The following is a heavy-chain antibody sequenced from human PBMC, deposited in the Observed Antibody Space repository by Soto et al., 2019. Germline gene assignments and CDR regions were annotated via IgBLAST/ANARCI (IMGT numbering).Heavy chain of an antibody. J-gene: IGHJ3*02. D-gene: IGHD5-12*01. V-gene: IGHV3-23*01. CDR1: GFTYSSHG. CDR2: LSRGGGRT. CDR3: ARYSKYRPDGFDI. Sequence: EAQLLESGGELIQPGGSLRLSCAASGFTYSSHGMSWVRQAPGKGLEWIAGLSRGGGRTYYADSVKGRFTISRDNSKNTLDLIMNSLRVEDTALYYCARYSKYRPDGFDIWGQGTMVTVSS.